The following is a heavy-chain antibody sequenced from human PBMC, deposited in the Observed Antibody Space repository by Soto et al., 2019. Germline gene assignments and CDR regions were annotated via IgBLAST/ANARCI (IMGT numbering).Heavy chain of an antibody. CDR1: GVTFSSYA. CDR3: ARGESVGATQT. J-gene: IGHJ5*02. D-gene: IGHD1-26*01. CDR2: IIPIFGTA. Sequence: GASVKVSGKASGVTFSSYAISWVRQAPGQGLEWMGGIIPIFGTANYAQKFQGRVTITADESTSTAYMELSSLRSEDTAVYYCARGESVGATQTWGQGTLVTVSS. V-gene: IGHV1-69*13.